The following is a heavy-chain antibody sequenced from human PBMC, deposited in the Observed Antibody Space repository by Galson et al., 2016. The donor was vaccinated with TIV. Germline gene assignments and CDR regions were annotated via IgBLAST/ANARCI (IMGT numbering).Heavy chain of an antibody. J-gene: IGHJ3*02. V-gene: IGHV1-69*13. CDR3: ARDQNRLVRTRYGFDI. CDR1: GGTFSGNA. D-gene: IGHD6-19*01. Sequence: SVKVSCKASGGTFSGNAINWVRQAPGQGLEWMGGIIPKSGTANYAQKFQGRVTITADESTSTAYMELSSLTSEDTAVYYCARDQNRLVRTRYGFDIWGQGTMVTVSS. CDR2: IIPKSGTA.